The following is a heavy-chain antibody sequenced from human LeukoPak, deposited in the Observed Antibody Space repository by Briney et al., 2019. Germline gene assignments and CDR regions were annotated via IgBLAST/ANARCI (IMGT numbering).Heavy chain of an antibody. J-gene: IGHJ4*02. Sequence: SQILSLTCTVSGGSISSGSYYWSWIRQPAGKGLEWIGRIYTSGSTNYNPSLKSRVTISVDTSKNQFSLKLSSVTAADTAVYYCARTPGLITMIVVVTDWGQGTLVTVSS. V-gene: IGHV4-61*02. D-gene: IGHD3-22*01. CDR1: GGSISSGSYY. CDR2: IYTSGST. CDR3: ARTPGLITMIVVVTD.